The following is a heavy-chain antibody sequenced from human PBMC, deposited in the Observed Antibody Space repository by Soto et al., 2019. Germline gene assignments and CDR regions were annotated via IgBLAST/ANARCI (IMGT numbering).Heavy chain of an antibody. CDR3: ASEVLRYFDWLGVIHYYGMDV. CDR2: TYYRSKWYN. V-gene: IGHV6-1*01. D-gene: IGHD3-9*01. CDR1: GDSVSSNSAA. J-gene: IGHJ6*02. Sequence: SQTLSLTCAISGDSVSSNSAAWNWIRQSPSRGLEWLGRTYYRSKWYNDYAVSVKSRITLTPDTSKNQFSLQLNSVTPEDTAVYYCASEVLRYFDWLGVIHYYGMDVWAQGTTVTVSS.